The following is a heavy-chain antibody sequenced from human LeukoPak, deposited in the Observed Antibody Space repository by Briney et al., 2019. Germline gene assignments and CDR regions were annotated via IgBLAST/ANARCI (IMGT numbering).Heavy chain of an antibody. CDR1: GGSVSNNSGA. J-gene: IGHJ5*02. CDR2: TYYRSKWYN. D-gene: IGHD3-10*01. CDR3: AAGEGSDYYPRFDP. Sequence: SPTLSLTFPISGGSVSNNSGAWHWLRHSPSRGLEWLGSTYYRSKWYNDYVVSVKSRITMKPDTDKNQFCLQLNAVTPEDTAVYYCAAGEGSDYYPRFDPWGQGTLVTVSS. V-gene: IGHV6-1*01.